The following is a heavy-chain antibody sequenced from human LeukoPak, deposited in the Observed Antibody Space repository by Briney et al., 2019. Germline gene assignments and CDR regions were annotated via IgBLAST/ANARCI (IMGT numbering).Heavy chain of an antibody. Sequence: PGGSLRLSCATSGFSFIDYPINWVGQAPGKGLEWISNIRTTAEGAKYAYYADSVKGRVTISRDDGKNTLYLHMNSLRDDDTAVYYCETHQLYSCDYWGQGILVTVSS. J-gene: IGHJ4*02. CDR2: IRTTAEGAKYA. CDR1: GFSFIDYP. CDR3: ETHQLYSCDY. V-gene: IGHV3-48*02. D-gene: IGHD3-10*02.